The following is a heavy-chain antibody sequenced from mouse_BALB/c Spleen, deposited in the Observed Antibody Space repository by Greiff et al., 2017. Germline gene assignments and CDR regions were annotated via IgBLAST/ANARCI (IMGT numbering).Heavy chain of an antibody. V-gene: IGHV1-77*01. J-gene: IGHJ3*01. Sequence: VQLQQSGPELVKPGASVKMSCKASGYTFTDYVISWVKQRTGQGLEWIGEIYPGSGSTYYNEKFKGKATLTADKSSNTAYMQLSSLTSEDSAVYFCAEGDYFAYWGQGTLVTVSA. D-gene: IGHD2-4*01. CDR3: AEGDYFAY. CDR2: IYPGSGST. CDR1: GYTFTDYV.